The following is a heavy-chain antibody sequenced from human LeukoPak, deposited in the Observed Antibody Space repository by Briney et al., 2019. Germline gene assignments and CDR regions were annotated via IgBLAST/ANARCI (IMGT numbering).Heavy chain of an antibody. CDR1: GFTVSSNY. J-gene: IGHJ4*02. CDR3: ATARDFWSGYAIDY. CDR2: IYSGGST. V-gene: IGHV3-66*01. D-gene: IGHD3-3*01. Sequence: PGGSLGLSCAASGFTVSSNYMSWVRQAPGKGLEWVSVIYSGGSTYYADSVKGRFTISRDNAQNSLLLQMDSLRAEDTDVYYCATARDFWSGYAIDYWGQGTLVTVSS.